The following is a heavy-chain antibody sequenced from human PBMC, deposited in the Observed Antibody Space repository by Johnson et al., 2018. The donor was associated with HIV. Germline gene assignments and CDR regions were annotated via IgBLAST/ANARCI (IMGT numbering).Heavy chain of an antibody. V-gene: IGHV3-33*01. J-gene: IGHJ3*02. CDR2: IWYDGSNK. Sequence: QVQLVESGGGVVQPGRSLRLSCAASGFTFSSYGMHWVRQAPGKGLEWVAVIWYDGSNKYYADSVKGRFTISRDNSKNTLYLQMNSLRAEDTAVYYCARDALLRFLEWFIWGQGTMVTVSS. CDR3: ARDALLRFLEWFI. D-gene: IGHD3-3*01. CDR1: GFTFSSYG.